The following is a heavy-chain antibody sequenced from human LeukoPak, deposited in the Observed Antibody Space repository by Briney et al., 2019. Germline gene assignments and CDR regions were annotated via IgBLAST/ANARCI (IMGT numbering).Heavy chain of an antibody. D-gene: IGHD3-22*01. V-gene: IGHV4-59*01. CDR3: ARVRDLYYYDSSGYLYYFDY. CDR1: GGSISSYY. CDR2: IYYSGST. J-gene: IGHJ4*03. Sequence: SETLSLTCTVSGGSISSYYWSWIRQPPGKGLEWIGYIYYSGSTNYSPSLKSRVTISVDTSKNQFSLKLSSVTAADTAVYYCARVRDLYYYDSSGYLYYFDYWGQGTMVTVSS.